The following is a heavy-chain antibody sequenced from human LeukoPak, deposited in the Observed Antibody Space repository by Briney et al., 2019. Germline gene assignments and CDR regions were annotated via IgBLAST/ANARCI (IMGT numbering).Heavy chain of an antibody. Sequence: PGGPLRLSCAASGFTVSSNYMSWVRQAPGKGLEWVSVIYSGGSTYYADSVKGRFTISRDNSKNTLYLQMNSLRAEDTAVYYCARDGSSGWYLRGYFDLWGRGTLVTVSS. J-gene: IGHJ2*01. CDR1: GFTVSSNY. D-gene: IGHD6-19*01. CDR3: ARDGSSGWYLRGYFDL. CDR2: IYSGGST. V-gene: IGHV3-66*01.